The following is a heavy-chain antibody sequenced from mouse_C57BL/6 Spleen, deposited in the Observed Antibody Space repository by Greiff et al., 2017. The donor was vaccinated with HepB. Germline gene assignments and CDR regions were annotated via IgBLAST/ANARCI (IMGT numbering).Heavy chain of an antibody. CDR1: GYTFTDYY. V-gene: IGHV1-26*01. CDR2: INPNNGGT. Sequence: VQLQQSGPELVKPGASVKISCKASGYTFTDYYMNWVKQSHGKSLEWIGDINPNNGGTSYNQKFKGKATLPVDKSSSTAYMELRSLTSEAAAVYYCARTGYGSSYEAYWGQGTLVTVSA. CDR3: ARTGYGSSYEAY. D-gene: IGHD1-1*01. J-gene: IGHJ3*01.